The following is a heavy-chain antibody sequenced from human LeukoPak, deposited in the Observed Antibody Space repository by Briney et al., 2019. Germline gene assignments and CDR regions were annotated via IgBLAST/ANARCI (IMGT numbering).Heavy chain of an antibody. D-gene: IGHD4-17*01. J-gene: IGHJ4*02. Sequence: SETLSLTCTVSGGSISSYYWSWIRQPPGKGLEWIGYIYYSGSTNYNPSLKSRVTISVDTSKNQFSLKLSSVTAADTAVYYCARITRDYGDYDPSGGYWGQGTLVTVSS. CDR3: ARITRDYGDYDPSGGY. CDR1: GGSISSYY. CDR2: IYYSGST. V-gene: IGHV4-59*01.